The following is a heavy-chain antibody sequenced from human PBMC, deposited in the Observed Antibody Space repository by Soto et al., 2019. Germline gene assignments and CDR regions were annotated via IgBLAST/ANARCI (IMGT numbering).Heavy chain of an antibody. CDR3: AKARVRIVGANSFDY. CDR2: ISDVGDKR. J-gene: IGHJ4*02. CDR1: GFTFSNYR. D-gene: IGHD1-26*01. Sequence: GGSLRLSCVVSGFTFSNYRLHWVRKPPCLGLEWVALISDVGDKRYYADSVRGRLIISRDNSKDTLYLQMNSLGPDDTAVYFCAKARVRIVGANSFDYWGQGT. V-gene: IGHV3-30*02.